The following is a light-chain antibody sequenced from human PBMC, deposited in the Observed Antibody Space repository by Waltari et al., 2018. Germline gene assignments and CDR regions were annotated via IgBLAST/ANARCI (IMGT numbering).Light chain of an antibody. CDR2: DAS. J-gene: IGKJ2*01. CDR3: QQYESYAYT. Sequence: DIQMTQSPSTLSASVGDRVTITCRASQSISTWLAWYQQKAGKAPKLLLYDASTLESGVPSRFSGGGSETEFTLTISSLHPDDFATYYCQQYESYAYTFGQGTKLEMK. V-gene: IGKV1-5*01. CDR1: QSISTW.